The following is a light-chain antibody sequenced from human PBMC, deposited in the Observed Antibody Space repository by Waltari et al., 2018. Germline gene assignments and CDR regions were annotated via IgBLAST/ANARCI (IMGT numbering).Light chain of an antibody. CDR2: EVS. CDR3: CSYAGSSTLDVV. CDR1: SSDIGSHNI. V-gene: IGLV2-23*02. Sequence: QSALTQPASVSGSPGQSITISCTGTSSDIGSHNIVSWYQQHPGKAPKLMIYEVSKRPVGVSNRFSGSRSGNRASLTISGLQAEDEADYYCCSYAGSSTLDVVFDGGTKLTVL. J-gene: IGLJ2*01.